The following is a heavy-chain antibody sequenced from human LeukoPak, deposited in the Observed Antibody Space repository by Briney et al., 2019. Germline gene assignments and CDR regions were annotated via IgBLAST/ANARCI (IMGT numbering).Heavy chain of an antibody. CDR3: ARDGWGAVAGSGSDY. CDR2: IWYDGSNK. J-gene: IGHJ4*02. D-gene: IGHD6-19*01. CDR1: GFTFSSYG. V-gene: IGHV3-33*01. Sequence: PGGSLRLSCAASGFTFSSYGMHWVRQAPGKGLEWVAVIWYDGSNKYYADSVKGRFTISRDNSKNTLYLQMNSLRAEDTAVYYCARDGWGAVAGSGSDYWGQGTLVTVSS.